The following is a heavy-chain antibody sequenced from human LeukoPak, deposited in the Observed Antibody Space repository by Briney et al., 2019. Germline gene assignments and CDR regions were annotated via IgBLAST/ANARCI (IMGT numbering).Heavy chain of an antibody. J-gene: IGHJ4*02. V-gene: IGHV4-34*01. CDR1: GGSFSGYY. CDR3: ARGPPMSY. Sequence: SETLSLTCAVYGGSFSGYYWSWIRQPPGKGLEWIGEINHSGSTNYNPSLKSRVTISVDTSKNQFSLKLSSATAADTAVYYCARGPPMSYWGQGTLVTVSS. CDR2: INHSGST. D-gene: IGHD3-10*02.